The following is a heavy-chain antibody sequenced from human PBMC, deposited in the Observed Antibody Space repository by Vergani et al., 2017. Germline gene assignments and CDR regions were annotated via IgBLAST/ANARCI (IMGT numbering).Heavy chain of an antibody. D-gene: IGHD6-19*01. V-gene: IGHV3-23*01. J-gene: IGHJ3*02. CDR1: GFSFPGYA. CDR3: AKVGRSEVAGTFGAFDI. CDR2: LSASDRRT. Sequence: EVQLLESGGGLVQPGGSLRLSCEASGFSFPGYAMSWVRQAPGKGLKWVSTLSASDRRTHYADSVKGRFTISRDNSKNTLFLHMNSLRPEDTAVYYCAKVGRSEVAGTFGAFDIWGQGTMVTVSS.